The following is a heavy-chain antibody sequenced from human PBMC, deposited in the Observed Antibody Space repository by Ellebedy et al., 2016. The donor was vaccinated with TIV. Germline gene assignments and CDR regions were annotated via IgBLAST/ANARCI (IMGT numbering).Heavy chain of an antibody. CDR3: ARGSCSSTSCYTDNWLDP. V-gene: IGHV3-21*03. CDR1: GFTFSSYS. D-gene: IGHD2-2*02. Sequence: GGSLRLSXAASGFTFSSYSMNWVRQAPGKGLEWVSSISSSSSYIYYADSVKGRFTISRDNAKNSLYLQMNSLRAEDTAVYYCARGSCSSTSCYTDNWLDPWGQGTLVTVSS. CDR2: ISSSSSYI. J-gene: IGHJ5*02.